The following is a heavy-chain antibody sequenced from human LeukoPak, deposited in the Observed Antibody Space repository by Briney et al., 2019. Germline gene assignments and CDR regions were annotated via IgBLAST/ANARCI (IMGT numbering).Heavy chain of an antibody. V-gene: IGHV1-18*01. J-gene: IGHJ5*02. Sequence: ASVKVSCKASGYTFTSYGISWVRQAPGQGLEWMGWISAYNGNTNYAQKLQGRVTMNTDTSTSTAYMELRSLRSDDTAVYYCARDPSSIVGATDNWFDPWGQGTLVTVSS. CDR1: GYTFTSYG. CDR2: ISAYNGNT. D-gene: IGHD1-26*01. CDR3: ARDPSSIVGATDNWFDP.